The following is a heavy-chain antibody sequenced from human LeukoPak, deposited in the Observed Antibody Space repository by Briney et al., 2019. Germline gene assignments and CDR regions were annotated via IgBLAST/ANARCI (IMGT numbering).Heavy chain of an antibody. V-gene: IGHV4-59*01. CDR2: VSHTGTT. J-gene: IGHJ3*02. Sequence: PSETLSLTCSVSGASINGYYWSWIRQTPGKGLDWIGYVSHTGTTTNNPSLKSRVTITVDTSKSQFSLKMTSVTAADTAVYYCARDRSGSYYTFDIWGPGTMVTVSS. CDR3: ARDRSGSYYTFDI. CDR1: GASINGYY. D-gene: IGHD1-26*01.